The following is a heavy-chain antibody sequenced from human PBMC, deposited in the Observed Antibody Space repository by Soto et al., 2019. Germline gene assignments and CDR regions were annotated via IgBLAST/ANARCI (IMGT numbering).Heavy chain of an antibody. Sequence: ASVKVSCKASGYTFTTYDIHWVRQVTGQGLEWMGWMNPYNGNTGSTQKFQGRVTMTRNTSISTVYMELTSLRSEDTAVYYCARRKERSGPHYFDYWGQGSLVTVSS. D-gene: IGHD6-25*01. J-gene: IGHJ4*02. V-gene: IGHV1-8*01. CDR1: GYTFTTYD. CDR3: ARRKERSGPHYFDY. CDR2: MNPYNGNT.